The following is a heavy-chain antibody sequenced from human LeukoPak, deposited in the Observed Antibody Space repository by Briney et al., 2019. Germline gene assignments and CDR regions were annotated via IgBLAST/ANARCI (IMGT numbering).Heavy chain of an antibody. D-gene: IGHD3-16*01. J-gene: IGHJ5*02. Sequence: SVKASGKASGYTFTIYGIVLERGAPGQGLEWMGWISGYNGNTNYAQKFQGRVTMTTDTSTSTAYMELSSLRSDDTGVYYCARTSHESVLFWSDPWGQGTLVNVSS. CDR1: GYTFTIYG. V-gene: IGHV1-18*01. CDR3: ARTSHESVLFWSDP. CDR2: ISGYNGNT.